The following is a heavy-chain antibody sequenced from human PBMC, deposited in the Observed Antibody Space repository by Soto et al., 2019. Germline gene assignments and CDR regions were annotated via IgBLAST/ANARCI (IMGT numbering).Heavy chain of an antibody. Sequence: QVQLVQSGAEVKKPGASVKVSCKASGYTFTSYGMTWVRQAPGQGLEWMGWISPYNGNTNYAQKLQGRVTMTIDTSTSTAYMELRSLRYDDTAVYYCAREWDYYASRTYSNWFDPWGQGTLVTVSS. CDR3: AREWDYYASRTYSNWFDP. V-gene: IGHV1-18*01. J-gene: IGHJ5*02. CDR1: GYTFTSYG. CDR2: ISPYNGNT. D-gene: IGHD3-10*01.